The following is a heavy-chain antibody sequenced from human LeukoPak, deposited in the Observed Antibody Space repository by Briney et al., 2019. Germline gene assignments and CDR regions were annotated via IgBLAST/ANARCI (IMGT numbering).Heavy chain of an antibody. Sequence: SETLSLTCAVCGGSFSGYYWSWIRQPPGKGLEWIGEINHSGSTNYNPSLKSRVTISVDTSKNQFSLKLSSVTAADTAVYYCARGAYYYDSSGYYPYYYYYYMDVWGKGTAVTVSS. CDR1: GGSFSGYY. CDR3: ARGAYYYDSSGYYPYYYYYYMDV. CDR2: INHSGST. J-gene: IGHJ6*03. V-gene: IGHV4-34*01. D-gene: IGHD3-22*01.